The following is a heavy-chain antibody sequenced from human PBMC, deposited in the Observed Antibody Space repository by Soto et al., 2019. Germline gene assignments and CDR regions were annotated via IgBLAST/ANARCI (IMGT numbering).Heavy chain of an antibody. Sequence: SIKVSRNTSGHAFSSYDINWVRVDHGQGVEWIGWLDPNSGDKGYAQKFLGRLTMTRDSSIRTVYMELSSLNSEDTAVYYCASVTYFCSGSYKHFLSLYAAEVWG. J-gene: IGHJ6*02. CDR3: ASVTYFCSGSYKHFLSLYAAEV. D-gene: IGHD3-10*01. CDR1: GHAFSSYD. CDR2: LDPNSGDK. V-gene: IGHV1-8*01.